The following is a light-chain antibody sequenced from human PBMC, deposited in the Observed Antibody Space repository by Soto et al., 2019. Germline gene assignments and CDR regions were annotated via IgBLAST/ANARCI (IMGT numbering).Light chain of an antibody. V-gene: IGLV2-14*01. Sequence: QSVLTQPASVSGSPGQSITIACTGISSDVGGYNYVSWFQQHPGKAPKLMIYEVSNRPSGVSNRFSASKSGNTASLTISGLQAEDEATYYCSSYSSISTLVFGTGTKVTVL. CDR3: SSYSSISTLV. CDR2: EVS. J-gene: IGLJ1*01. CDR1: SSDVGGYNY.